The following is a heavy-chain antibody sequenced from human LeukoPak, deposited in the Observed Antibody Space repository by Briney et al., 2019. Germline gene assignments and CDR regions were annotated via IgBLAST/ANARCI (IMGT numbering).Heavy chain of an antibody. CDR2: IKYNSSQK. CDR1: GFTFSSYS. D-gene: IGHD1-7*01. CDR3: TRNREWNLWDY. V-gene: IGHV3-7*01. Sequence: PGGSLRLSCAASGFTFSSYSMNWVRQAPGKGLEWVANIKYNSSQKDYVDSVRGRFTISRDNAKNALYLQMNTLRVEDTAMYYCTRNREWNLWDYWGQGTLVTVSS. J-gene: IGHJ4*02.